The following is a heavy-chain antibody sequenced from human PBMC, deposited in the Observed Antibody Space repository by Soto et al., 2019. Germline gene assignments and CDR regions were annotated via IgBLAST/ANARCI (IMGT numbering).Heavy chain of an antibody. CDR1: GYTLTELS. CDR2: FDPEDGET. V-gene: IGHV1-24*01. Sequence: GASVKVSCKVSGYTLTELSMHWVRQAPGKGLEWMGGFDPEDGETIYAQKFQGRVTMTEDTSTDTAYMELSSLRSEDTAVYYCATDLQIRIQCGSCYSVSAFDIWGQGTMVTVSS. D-gene: IGHD2-15*01. CDR3: ATDLQIRIQCGSCYSVSAFDI. J-gene: IGHJ3*02.